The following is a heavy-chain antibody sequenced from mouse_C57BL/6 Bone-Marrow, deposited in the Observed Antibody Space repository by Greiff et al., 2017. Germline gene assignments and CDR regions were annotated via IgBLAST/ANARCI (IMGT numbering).Heavy chain of an antibody. V-gene: IGHV7-3*01. D-gene: IGHD1-1*01. J-gene: IGHJ1*03. CDR1: GFTFTDYY. CDR3: AYGSSSWWYFDV. Sequence: EVMLVESGGGLVQPGGSLSLSCAASGFTFTDYYMSWVRQPPGKALEWLGFIRNKANGYTTEYSASVKGRFTISRDNSQSILYLQMNALRAEDSATYYCAYGSSSWWYFDVWGTGTTVTVSS. CDR2: IRNKANGYTT.